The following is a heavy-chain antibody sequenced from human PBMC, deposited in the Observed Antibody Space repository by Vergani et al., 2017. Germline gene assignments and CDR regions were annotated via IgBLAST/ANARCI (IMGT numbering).Heavy chain of an antibody. D-gene: IGHD1-26*01. CDR3: ARSRPLYSGSPDAFDI. V-gene: IGHV5-51*01. CDR1: GYSFTNYW. Sequence: EVPLVQSGAVVKKPGASLKISCNCSGYSFTNYWIGWVRQMPGKGLEWMGIIYPGDSDTRYSPSFQGQVTFSADKSINTAYLQWSSLKASDTAMYYCARSRPLYSGSPDAFDIWGQGTMVTVSS. CDR2: IYPGDSDT. J-gene: IGHJ3*02.